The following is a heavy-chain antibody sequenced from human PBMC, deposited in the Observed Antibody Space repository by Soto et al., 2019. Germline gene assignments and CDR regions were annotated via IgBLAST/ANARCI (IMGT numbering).Heavy chain of an antibody. J-gene: IGHJ6*02. CDR3: ARTRDNNINYYYALDV. Sequence: SETLSLTCTVSGASVSSPTHYWNWIRQSPVKGLEWIGFVYYSGITNYSPSLKSRVTISLDTSKDQFSLRLTSVTAADTAVYYCARTRDNNINYYYALDVWGQGTTVTVSS. CDR1: GASVSSPTHY. D-gene: IGHD1-20*01. V-gene: IGHV4-61*01. CDR2: VYYSGIT.